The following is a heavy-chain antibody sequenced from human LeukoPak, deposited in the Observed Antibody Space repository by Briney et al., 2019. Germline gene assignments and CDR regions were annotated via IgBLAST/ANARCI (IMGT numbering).Heavy chain of an antibody. CDR1: GFTFSNYG. Sequence: PGGSLRLSCAASGFTFSNYGMHWVRQAPGKGLEWVAVISYDGSNKYYADSVKGRFTISRDNSKNTLYLQMNSLRAEDTAVYYCARDRNTDFWSGYYTNYFDYWGQGTLVTVSS. CDR2: ISYDGSNK. CDR3: ARDRNTDFWSGYYTNYFDY. J-gene: IGHJ4*02. D-gene: IGHD3-3*01. V-gene: IGHV3-30*03.